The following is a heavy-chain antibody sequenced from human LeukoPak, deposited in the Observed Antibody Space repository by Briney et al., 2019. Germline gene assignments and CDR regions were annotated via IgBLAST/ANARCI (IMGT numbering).Heavy chain of an antibody. J-gene: IGHJ4*02. CDR2: ISSSSSYI. V-gene: IGHV3-21*01. Sequence: GSLRLSCAASGFTFSSYSMSWVRQAPGKGLGWVSSISSSSSYIYYADSVKGRFTISRDNAKNSLYLQMNSLRAEDTAVYYCARDGPSSSYDYWGQGTLVTVSS. CDR1: GFTFSSYS. D-gene: IGHD6-13*01. CDR3: ARDGPSSSYDY.